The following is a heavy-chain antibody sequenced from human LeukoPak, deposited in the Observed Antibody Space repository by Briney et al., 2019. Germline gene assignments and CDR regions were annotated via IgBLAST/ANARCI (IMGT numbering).Heavy chain of an antibody. Sequence: RGSLRLSCAASGLTINTNYMSWVRQAPGKGLEWVSGIYTGNSTIYADSVRGRFTISRDNSKNTFYLQMNSLRAEDTAVYYCVGYHSESPAPWGQGALVTVSS. V-gene: IGHV3-53*01. D-gene: IGHD3-10*01. CDR1: GLTINTNY. CDR3: VGYHSESPAP. CDR2: IYTGNST. J-gene: IGHJ5*02.